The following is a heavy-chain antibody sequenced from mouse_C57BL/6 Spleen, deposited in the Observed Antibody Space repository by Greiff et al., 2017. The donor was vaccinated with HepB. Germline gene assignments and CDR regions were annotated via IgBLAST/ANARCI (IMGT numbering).Heavy chain of an antibody. J-gene: IGHJ4*01. CDR3: ARGRGYDEVYYAMDY. V-gene: IGHV3-3*01. CDR2: TFYSGIT. D-gene: IGHD2-2*01. CDR1: GFSINSDCY. Sequence: EVKLVESGPSLVRPSQTLSLTCTVTGFSINSDCYWIWIRQFPGNKLEYIGYTFYSGITYYNPSLESRTYITRDTSKNQFSLKLSSVTTEDTATYYCARGRGYDEVYYAMDYWGQGTSVTVSS.